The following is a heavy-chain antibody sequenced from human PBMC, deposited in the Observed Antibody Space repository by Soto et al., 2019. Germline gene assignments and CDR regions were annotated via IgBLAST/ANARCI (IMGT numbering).Heavy chain of an antibody. V-gene: IGHV3-49*03. CDR1: GFTFGDYA. J-gene: IGHJ5*02. D-gene: IGHD6-13*01. Sequence: GGSLRLSCTASGFTFGDYAMSWFRQAPGKGLEWVGFIRSKAYGGTTEYAASVKGRFTISRDDSKSIAYLQMNSLKTVDTAAYYCTRGIAAADYNWFDPWGQGTLVTVSS. CDR3: TRGIAAADYNWFDP. CDR2: IRSKAYGGTT.